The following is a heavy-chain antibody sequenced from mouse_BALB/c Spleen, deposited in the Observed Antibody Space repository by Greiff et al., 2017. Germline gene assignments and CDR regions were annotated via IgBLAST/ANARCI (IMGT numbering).Heavy chain of an antibody. J-gene: IGHJ4*01. V-gene: IGHV7-3*02. CDR1: GFTFTDYY. CDR2: IRNKANCYTT. D-gene: IGHD1-1*01. CDR3: ARDCYHGAMDY. Sequence: DVKLVESGGGLVQPGGSLRLSCATSGFTFTDYYMSWVRQPPGKALEWLGFIRNKANCYTTEYSASVKGRFTISRDNSQSILYLQMNTLRAEDSAAYYCARDCYHGAMDYWGQGTSVTVSS.